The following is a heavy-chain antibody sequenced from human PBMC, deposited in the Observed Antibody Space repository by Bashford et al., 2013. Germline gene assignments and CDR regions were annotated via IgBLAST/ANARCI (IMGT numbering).Heavy chain of an antibody. V-gene: IGHV1-18*01. CDR3: AKDSRGQYSGYGLQDY. CDR1: GYTFTSYG. CDR2: ISAYNGNT. Sequence: SVKVSCKASGYTFTSYGISWVRQAPGQGLEWMGWISAYNGNTNYAQKLQGRVTMTTDTSTSTAYMELSSLTAADTAVYYCAKDSRGQYSGYGLQDYWGQGTLVTVSS. D-gene: IGHD5-12*01. J-gene: IGHJ4*02.